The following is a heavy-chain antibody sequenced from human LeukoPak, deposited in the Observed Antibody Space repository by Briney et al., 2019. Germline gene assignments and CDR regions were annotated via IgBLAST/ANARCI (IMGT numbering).Heavy chain of an antibody. CDR2: IYTSGST. D-gene: IGHD6-6*01. Sequence: PSQTLSLTCTVSGGSISSGSYYWSWIRQPAGKGLEWIGRIYTSGSTNYNPSLKSRVTISVDTSKNQFSLKLSSVTAADTAVYYCARGVSSQYYYYYYMDVWGKGTTVTVSS. V-gene: IGHV4-61*02. J-gene: IGHJ6*03. CDR1: GGSISSGSYY. CDR3: ARGVSSQYYYYYYMDV.